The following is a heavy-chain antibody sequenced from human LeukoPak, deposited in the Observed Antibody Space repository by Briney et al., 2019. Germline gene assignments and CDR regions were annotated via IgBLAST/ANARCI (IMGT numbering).Heavy chain of an antibody. CDR3: ARGRGPYYDILTGPHDY. Sequence: ASVKVSCKASGYTFTSYYMHWVRQAPGQGLEWMGIINPSGGSTSYAQKFQGRVAMTRDTSTSTVYMELSSLRSEDTAVYYCARGRGPYYDILTGPHDYWGQGTLVTVSP. CDR2: INPSGGST. J-gene: IGHJ4*02. CDR1: GYTFTSYY. D-gene: IGHD3-9*01. V-gene: IGHV1-46*01.